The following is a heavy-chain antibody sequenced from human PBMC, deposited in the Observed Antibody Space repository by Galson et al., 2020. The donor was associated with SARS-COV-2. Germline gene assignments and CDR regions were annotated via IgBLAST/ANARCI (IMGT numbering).Heavy chain of an antibody. Sequence: GGSLRLSCAASGFTFSSYAMHWVRQAPGKGLEWVAVISYDGSNKYYADSVKGRFTISRDNSKNTLYLQMNSLRAEDTAVYYCARVLAYSSGWTPWCALDIWGQGTMVTVSS. V-gene: IGHV3-30-3*01. CDR2: ISYDGSNK. CDR1: GFTFSSYA. CDR3: ARVLAYSSGWTPWCALDI. D-gene: IGHD6-19*01. J-gene: IGHJ3*02.